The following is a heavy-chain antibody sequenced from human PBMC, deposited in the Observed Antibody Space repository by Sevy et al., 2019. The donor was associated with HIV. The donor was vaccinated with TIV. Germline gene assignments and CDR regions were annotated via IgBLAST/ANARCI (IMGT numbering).Heavy chain of an antibody. CDR3: AGDEGDYFDY. CDR1: GGSISSYY. CDR2: IYYSGST. J-gene: IGHJ4*02. D-gene: IGHD3-16*01. Sequence: SETLSLTCTVSGGSISSYYWSWIRQPPGKGLEWIGYIYYSGSTNYNPSLKSRVTIPVDTSKNQFSLKLSSVTAADTAVYYCAGDEGDYFDYWGQGTLVTVSS. V-gene: IGHV4-59*01.